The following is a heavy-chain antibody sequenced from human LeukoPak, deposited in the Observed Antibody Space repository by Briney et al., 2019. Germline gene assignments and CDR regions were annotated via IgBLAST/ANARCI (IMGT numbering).Heavy chain of an antibody. J-gene: IGHJ4*02. CDR2: IRNKPNSYTT. CDR1: GFTFSDHY. Sequence: GGSLRLSCAASGFTFSDHYMDWVRQAPGEGLEWVGRIRNKPNSYTTECAASVKGRFTISRDDSKKSLYLQMNSLKTEDTAVYYCARAPLNWNGVDYWGQGTLVTVSS. V-gene: IGHV3-72*01. D-gene: IGHD1-1*01. CDR3: ARAPLNWNGVDY.